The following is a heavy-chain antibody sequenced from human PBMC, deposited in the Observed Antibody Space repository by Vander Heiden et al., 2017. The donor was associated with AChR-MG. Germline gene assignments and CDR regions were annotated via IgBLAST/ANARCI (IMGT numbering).Heavy chain of an antibody. J-gene: IGHJ3*02. CDR2: MSFDGSNI. CDR1: GFNFSKYG. CDR3: AKVKGGITARFDGFDI. Sequence: QVQLVESGGGVVQPGRSLRLSCAASGFNFSKYGMHWVRQAPGKGLEWVAVMSFDGSNIYYGESVRGRFTISRDNSKDTLYLQMNSLRAEDTAVYYCAKVKGGITARFDGFDIWGQGTTVTVSS. V-gene: IGHV3-30*18. D-gene: IGHD6-6*01.